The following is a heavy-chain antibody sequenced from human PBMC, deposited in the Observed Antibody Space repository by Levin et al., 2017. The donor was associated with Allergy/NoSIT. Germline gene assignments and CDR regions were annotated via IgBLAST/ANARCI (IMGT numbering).Heavy chain of an antibody. J-gene: IGHJ4*02. Sequence: GESLKISCAASGFTFSNYAMTWVRQAPGKGLEWISGISGSGTSTYYADSVKGRFTIFRDNSKKTVSLQMNSLTAEDTAVYYCAKGSAPQSVAMVGFCSDYWGQGTLVTVSS. CDR2: ISGSGTST. CDR3: AKGSAPQSVAMVGFCSDY. D-gene: IGHD2-8*01. V-gene: IGHV3-23*01. CDR1: GFTFSNYA.